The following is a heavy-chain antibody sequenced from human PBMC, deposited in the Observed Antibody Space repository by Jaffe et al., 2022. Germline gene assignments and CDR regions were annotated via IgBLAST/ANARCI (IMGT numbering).Heavy chain of an antibody. Sequence: QVQLQQWGAGLLKPSETLSLTCAVYGGSFSGYYWSWIRQPPGKGLEWIGEINHSGSTNYNPSLKSRVTISVDTSKNQFSLKLSSVTAADTAVYYCARGRRGYCSSTSCYEGRIGGSNKNYYYYYMDVWGKGTTVTVSS. CDR2: INHSGST. D-gene: IGHD2-2*01. V-gene: IGHV4-34*01. CDR3: ARGRRGYCSSTSCYEGRIGGSNKNYYYYYMDV. CDR1: GGSFSGYY. J-gene: IGHJ6*03.